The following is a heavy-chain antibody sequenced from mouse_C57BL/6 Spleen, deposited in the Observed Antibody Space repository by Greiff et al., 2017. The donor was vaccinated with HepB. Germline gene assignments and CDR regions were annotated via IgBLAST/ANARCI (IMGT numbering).Heavy chain of an antibody. CDR2: ISYDGSN. CDR3: ARDRGMVTDWYFDV. V-gene: IGHV3-6*01. Sequence: EVHLVESGPGLVKPSQSLSLTCSVTGYSITNGYYWNWIRQFPGNKLEWMGYISYDGSNNYNPSLKNRISITRDTSKNQFFLKLNSVTTEDTATYYCARDRGMVTDWYFDVWGIGTTVTVSS. J-gene: IGHJ1*03. D-gene: IGHD2-10*02. CDR1: GYSITNGYY.